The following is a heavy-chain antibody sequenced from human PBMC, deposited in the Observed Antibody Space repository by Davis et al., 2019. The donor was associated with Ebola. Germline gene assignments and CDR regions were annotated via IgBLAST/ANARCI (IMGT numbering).Heavy chain of an antibody. CDR3: ARTAVGSSWYYFDY. Sequence: SQTLSLTCPLSGDSTADYQWSWIRQPPGTGLEWIGYIPNSGSANYNPSLKSRVTMSMDTSKNQSSLKLTSVTAADTAVYYCARTAVGSSWYYFDYWGQGTLVPVSS. J-gene: IGHJ4*02. CDR2: IPNSGSA. V-gene: IGHV4-59*01. D-gene: IGHD6-13*01. CDR1: GDSTADYQ.